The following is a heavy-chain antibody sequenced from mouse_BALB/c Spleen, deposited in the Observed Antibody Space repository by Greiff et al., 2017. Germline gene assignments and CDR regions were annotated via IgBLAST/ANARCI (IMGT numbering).Heavy chain of an antibody. CDR3: ARKGLLRLPFDY. Sequence: EVKLVESGPGLVKPSQSLSLTCTVTGYSITSDYAWNWIRQFPGNKLEWMGYISYSGSTSYNPSLKSRISITRDTSKNQFFLQLNSVTTEDTATYYCARKGLLRLPFDYWGQGTTLTVSS. D-gene: IGHD1-2*01. V-gene: IGHV3-2*02. CDR1: GYSITSDYA. J-gene: IGHJ2*01. CDR2: ISYSGST.